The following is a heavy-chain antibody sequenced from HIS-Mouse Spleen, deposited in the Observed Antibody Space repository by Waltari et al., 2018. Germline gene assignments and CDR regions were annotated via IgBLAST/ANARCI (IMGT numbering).Heavy chain of an antibody. CDR1: GFSPSTSGMC. J-gene: IGHJ4*02. Sequence: QVTLRESGPALVKPTQTLTLTCTFSGFSPSTSGMCVSWICQPPGKALEWLARIDWDDDKYYSTSLKTRLTISKDTSKNQVVLTMTNMDPVDTATYYCARIAEGYSSGWYAFDYWGQGTLVTVSS. CDR2: IDWDDDK. CDR3: ARIAEGYSSGWYAFDY. D-gene: IGHD6-19*01. V-gene: IGHV2-70*15.